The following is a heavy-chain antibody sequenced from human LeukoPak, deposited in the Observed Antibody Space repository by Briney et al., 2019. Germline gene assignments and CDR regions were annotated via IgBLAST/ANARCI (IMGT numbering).Heavy chain of an antibody. CDR1: GGSISSYY. V-gene: IGHV4-59*01. CDR2: IYYSGST. CDR3: ARSAYAFDI. Sequence: SETLSLTCTVSGGSISSYYWSWIRQPPGKGLEWIGYIYYSGSTNYNPSLKSRVTISVDTSKNQFSLKLSSVTAAYTAVYYCARSAYAFDIWGQGTMVTVSS. J-gene: IGHJ3*02.